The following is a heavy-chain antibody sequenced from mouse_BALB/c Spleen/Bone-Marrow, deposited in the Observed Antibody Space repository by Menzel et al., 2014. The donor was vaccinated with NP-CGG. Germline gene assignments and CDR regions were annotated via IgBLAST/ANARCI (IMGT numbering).Heavy chain of an antibody. CDR3: ARLGYYCSFVY. CDR2: INPDSNTI. J-gene: IGHJ3*01. Sequence: EVKLVESGGGLVQPGGSLKLSCAASGFDFSRYWMSWVRQAPGKGLEWIGEINPDSNTINYTPSLKDKFIISRDNAKNTLYLQMSKVRSEDTVLYYCARLGYYCSFVYWGQGTLVTVSA. V-gene: IGHV4-1*02. CDR1: GFDFSRYW. D-gene: IGHD1-2*01.